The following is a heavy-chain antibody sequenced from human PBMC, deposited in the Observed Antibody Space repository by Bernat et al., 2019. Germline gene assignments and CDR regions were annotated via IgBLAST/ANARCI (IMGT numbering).Heavy chain of an antibody. CDR1: GFTFTSYG. Sequence: QVQLVESGGGVVQPGRSLRLSCAASGFTFTSYGFHWVRQAPGKGLEWVALIWYDGSKKNYADSVKGRFTISRDSSKNTLYLQMNSLRAEDTAVYHVARVLGNLDSGGSYLDYWGQGPLVTFSS. CDR3: ARVLGNLDSGGSYLDY. V-gene: IGHV3-33*01. D-gene: IGHD2-15*01. CDR2: IWYDGSKK. J-gene: IGHJ4*02.